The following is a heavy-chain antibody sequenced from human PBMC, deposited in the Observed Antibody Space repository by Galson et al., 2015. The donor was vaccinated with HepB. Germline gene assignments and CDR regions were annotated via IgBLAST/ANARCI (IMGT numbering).Heavy chain of an antibody. CDR1: GFTFSNYW. Sequence: SLRLSCAASGFTFSNYWMSWVRQAPGKGLEWVANIKQDGSEKNYVDSVKGRFTISRENAKNSLRLQMDSLRAEDAAVYYCARTYNYGSVDYWGQGTLVTVSS. CDR3: ARTYNYGSVDY. V-gene: IGHV3-7*01. CDR2: IKQDGSEK. D-gene: IGHD3-10*01. J-gene: IGHJ4*02.